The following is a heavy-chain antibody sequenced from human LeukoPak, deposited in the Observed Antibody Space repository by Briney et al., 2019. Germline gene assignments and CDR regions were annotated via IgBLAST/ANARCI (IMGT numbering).Heavy chain of an antibody. CDR1: GGSFSGYY. J-gene: IGHJ4*02. CDR2: INHSGST. V-gene: IGHV4-34*01. D-gene: IGHD2-21*01. CDR3: ARSGFLHYFDY. Sequence: ASETLSLTCAVYGGSFSGYYWSWIRQPPGEGLEWIGEINHSGSTNYNPSLKSRVTISVDTSKNQFSLKLSSVTAADTAVYYCARSGFLHYFDYWGQGTLVTVSS.